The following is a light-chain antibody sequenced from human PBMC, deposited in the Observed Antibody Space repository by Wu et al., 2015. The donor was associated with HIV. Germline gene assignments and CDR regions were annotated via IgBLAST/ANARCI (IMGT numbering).Light chain of an antibody. J-gene: IGKJ1*01. V-gene: IGKV3-11*01. CDR3: QQRSSWPWT. Sequence: EILLTQSPATLSLSPGERATLSCRASQSVSWYVAWFQQKPGQAPRLPIYDSGNRATGIPDRFSGSGSGTDFTLSINSLEPEDFATYYCQQRSSWPWTFGQGTKVEIK. CDR2: DSG. CDR1: QSVSWY.